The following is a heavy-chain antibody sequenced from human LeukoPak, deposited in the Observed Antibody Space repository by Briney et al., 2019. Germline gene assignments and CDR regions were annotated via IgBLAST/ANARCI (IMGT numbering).Heavy chain of an antibody. D-gene: IGHD3-3*01. CDR3: TSPAHDFDLWSGYYSY. CDR1: GFIFSDST. Sequence: PGGSLKLSCAASGFIFSDSTIHCVRQASGKGLEWLGRIRSKANIYATAYAASVKGRFTISRDDSKNTAYLQMNSLKTEDTAVYYCTSPAHDFDLWSGYYSYWGQGTLVTVSS. V-gene: IGHV3-73*01. CDR2: IRSKANIYAT. J-gene: IGHJ4*02.